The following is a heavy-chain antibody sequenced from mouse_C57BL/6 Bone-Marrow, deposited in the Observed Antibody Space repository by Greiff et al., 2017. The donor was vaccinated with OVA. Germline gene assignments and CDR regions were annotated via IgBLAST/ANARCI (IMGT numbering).Heavy chain of an antibody. Sequence: QVQLQQSGPELVKSGASVKISCKASGYAFSSSWMNWVKQRPGKGLEWIGRIYPGDGDTNYNGKFKGKATLTADKSSSTAYMQLSSLTSEDSAVYFCARGGLRDAMDYWGQGTSVTVSS. CDR1: GYAFSSSW. J-gene: IGHJ4*01. CDR2: IYPGDGDT. D-gene: IGHD2-2*01. CDR3: ARGGLRDAMDY. V-gene: IGHV1-82*01.